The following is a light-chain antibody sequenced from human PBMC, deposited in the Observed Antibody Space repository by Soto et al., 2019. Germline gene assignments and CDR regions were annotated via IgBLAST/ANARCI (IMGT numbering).Light chain of an antibody. CDR2: KAS. V-gene: IGKV1-5*03. Sequence: DIQMTQSPSTLSASVGDRVTITCRASQSISNWLAWYQQKPGKAPNLLIYKASSLKSGVPSRFSGSGSGTEFTLTISSLQPDDFATYYCQQYNSYRTFGQGTKVDIK. CDR3: QQYNSYRT. J-gene: IGKJ1*01. CDR1: QSISNW.